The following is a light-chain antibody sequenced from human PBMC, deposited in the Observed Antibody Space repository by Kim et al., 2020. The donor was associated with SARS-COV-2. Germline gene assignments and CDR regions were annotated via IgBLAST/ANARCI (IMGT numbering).Light chain of an antibody. CDR2: GAS. CDR3: LQYHDWPPWT. J-gene: IGKJ1*01. CDR1: QSVTSH. Sequence: EIVMTQSPATLSVSPGERVTLSCRASQSVTSHLSWYQHKPGQGPRLLIYGASTRATGIPARFSGSGSGTDFTLTISSLQSEDSVVYYCLQYHDWPPWTFGQGTKVDIK. V-gene: IGKV3-15*01.